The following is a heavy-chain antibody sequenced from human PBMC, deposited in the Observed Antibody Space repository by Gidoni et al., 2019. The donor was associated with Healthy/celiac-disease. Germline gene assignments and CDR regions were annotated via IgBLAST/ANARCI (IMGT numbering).Heavy chain of an antibody. Sequence: QITLKESGPTLVKPTQTLTLTCTFSGFSLSTSGVGVGWIRQPPGKALEWLALIYWNDDKRYSPSLKSRLTITKDTSKNQVVLTMTNMDPVDTATYYCAHTNHTRTERITIFGVVISHPSRDAFDIWGQGTMVTVSS. CDR3: AHTNHTRTERITIFGVVISHPSRDAFDI. J-gene: IGHJ3*02. CDR2: IYWNDDK. V-gene: IGHV2-5*01. CDR1: GFSLSTSGVG. D-gene: IGHD3-3*01.